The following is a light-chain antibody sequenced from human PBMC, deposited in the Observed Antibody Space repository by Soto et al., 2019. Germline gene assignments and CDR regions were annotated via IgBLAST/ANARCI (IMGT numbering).Light chain of an antibody. Sequence: DVVMTQSPDSLAVSLGERATINCKSSQSVLYSSINKNYLAWYQHKPGQPPKLLIYGASTRESGVPDRFSGSGSGTDFTLTISSLQAGDVAVYYCQQYYTTLPTFGGGTKVDI. J-gene: IGKJ4*01. CDR2: GAS. CDR3: QQYYTTLPT. V-gene: IGKV4-1*01. CDR1: QSVLYSSINKNY.